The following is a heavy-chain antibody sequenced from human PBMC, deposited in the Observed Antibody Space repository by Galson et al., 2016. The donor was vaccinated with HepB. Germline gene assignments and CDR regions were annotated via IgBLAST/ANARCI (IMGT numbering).Heavy chain of an antibody. CDR3: AKHPLSYYDSGDDYPDY. CDR2: ISSGRGDT. D-gene: IGHD3-22*01. J-gene: IGHJ4*02. CDR1: GFTFSSYA. Sequence: SLRLSCATSGFTFSSYAMSWVRQPPGKGLEWVSGISSGRGDTYYADSVKGRFNITKDNSKNTLYLQMNSLTAEDAALYYCAKHPLSYYDSGDDYPDYWGQGTLVTVSS. V-gene: IGHV3-23*01.